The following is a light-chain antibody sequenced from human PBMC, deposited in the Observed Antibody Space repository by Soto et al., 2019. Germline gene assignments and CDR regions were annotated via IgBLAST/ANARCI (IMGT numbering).Light chain of an antibody. V-gene: IGKV1-9*01. CDR2: AAS. CDR3: QQLNSYPPFT. Sequence: IQLTQSPSSLSASVGDRFTITCRASQGISSYLAWYQQKPGKAPKLLIYAASTLQSGVPSRFSGSGSGTDFTLTISSLQPEDFATYYCQQLNSYPPFTFGPGTKVDIK. J-gene: IGKJ3*01. CDR1: QGISSY.